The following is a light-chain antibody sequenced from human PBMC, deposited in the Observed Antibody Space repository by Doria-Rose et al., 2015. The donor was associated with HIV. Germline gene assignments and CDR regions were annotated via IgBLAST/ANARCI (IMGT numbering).Light chain of an antibody. CDR1: SGSIASNY. CDR2: EDN. CDR3: QPCDSSNLVV. J-gene: IGLJ2*01. V-gene: IGLV6-57*01. Sequence: NFMLTQPHSLSESPGTTVTISCTRSSGSIASNYVQWFQQRPRRSSLTVLYEDNQRPSGVPDRFSGSIDRSSNSASLSIPGLKTEDEADYYCQPCDSSNLVVFGGGTKLTVL.